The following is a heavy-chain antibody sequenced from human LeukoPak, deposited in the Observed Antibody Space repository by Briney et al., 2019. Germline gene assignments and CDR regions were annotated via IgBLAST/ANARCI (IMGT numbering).Heavy chain of an antibody. CDR3: AKDQTGDGYNSI. V-gene: IGHV3-23*01. J-gene: IGHJ4*02. D-gene: IGHD5-24*01. CDR2: IDGGGGRT. CDR1: GFTFSNYA. Sequence: GSLRLSCVASGFTFSNYAMSWVRQTAGKGLEWVSLIDGGGGRTYYADSVKGRFIIYRENSKNTLYLQMNSLRADDTAVYYCAKDQTGDGYNSIWGQGTLVAVSS.